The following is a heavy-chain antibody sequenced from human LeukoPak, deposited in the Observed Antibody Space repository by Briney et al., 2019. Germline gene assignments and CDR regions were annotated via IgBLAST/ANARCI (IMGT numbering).Heavy chain of an antibody. Sequence: GGSLRLSCAASGFTVSSNDMSWVRQAPGKGLEWVSVISSGGSTYYADSVKGRFTISRDNSKNTLYLQMNSLRAEDTAVYYCARAVLLWFGEAPAFDYWGQGTLATVSS. CDR3: ARAVLLWFGEAPAFDY. CDR2: ISSGGST. V-gene: IGHV3-66*02. J-gene: IGHJ4*02. D-gene: IGHD3-10*01. CDR1: GFTVSSND.